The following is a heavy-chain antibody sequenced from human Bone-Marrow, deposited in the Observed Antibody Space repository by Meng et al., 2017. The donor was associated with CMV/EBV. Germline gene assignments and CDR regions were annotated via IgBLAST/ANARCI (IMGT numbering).Heavy chain of an antibody. D-gene: IGHD3-16*01. Sequence: ASVKVSCKASGYTFTGYVMHWVRQAPGQGLEWMGWINPDTGDTNCTQNFQGRVTMTRDTSISTAYMELSRLRSDDTAVYYCARIYYANNPAREGGLAAYWGQGTLVTVSS. CDR1: GYTFTGYV. CDR3: ARIYYANNPAREGGLAAY. CDR2: INPDTGDT. J-gene: IGHJ4*02. V-gene: IGHV1-2*02.